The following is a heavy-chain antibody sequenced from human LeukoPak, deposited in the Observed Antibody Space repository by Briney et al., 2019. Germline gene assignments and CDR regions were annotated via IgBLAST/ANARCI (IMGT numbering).Heavy chain of an antibody. D-gene: IGHD2-21*02. Sequence: EASVKVSCKASGGTFSSYAISWVRQAPGQGLEWMGGIIPIFGTANYAQKFQGRVTITADKSTSTAYMELSSLRSEDTAVYYCAKDQPFWEVVTAKGDYWGEGTLVTVSS. CDR3: AKDQPFWEVVTAKGDY. CDR1: GGTFSSYA. J-gene: IGHJ4*02. CDR2: IIPIFGTA. V-gene: IGHV1-69*06.